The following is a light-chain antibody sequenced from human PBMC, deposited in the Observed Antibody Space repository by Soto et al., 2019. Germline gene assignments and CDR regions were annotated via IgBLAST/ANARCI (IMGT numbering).Light chain of an antibody. CDR3: SSYTSSSTLV. J-gene: IGLJ2*01. Sequence: QSALTQPASVSGSPGQSITISCTGTRHNVGGYNYVSWYQQHPGKAPKLIIFEVTNRPSGISDRFSGSKSGNTASLTISGLQADDESHYYCSSYTSSSTLVFGGGTQLTVL. V-gene: IGLV2-14*01. CDR1: RHNVGGYNY. CDR2: EVT.